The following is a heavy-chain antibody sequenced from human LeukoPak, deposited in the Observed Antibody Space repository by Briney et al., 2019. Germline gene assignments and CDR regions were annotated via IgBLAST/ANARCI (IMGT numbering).Heavy chain of an antibody. V-gene: IGHV1-18*01. CDR3: ARKGCTGDCYRFDP. D-gene: IGHD2-21*02. CDR1: SYTFNTYG. J-gene: IGHJ5*02. CDR2: INTDNGNT. Sequence: GASVKVSCKASSYTFNTYGISWVRQAPGQRPEWMGWINTDNGNTKYAQKFQGRVTMTTDTSTSTAYMELSSLRSDDTAVYYCARKGCTGDCYRFDPWGQGTLVTVSS.